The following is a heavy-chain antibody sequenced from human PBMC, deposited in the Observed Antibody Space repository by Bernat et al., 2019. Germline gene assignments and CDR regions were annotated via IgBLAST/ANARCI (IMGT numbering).Heavy chain of an antibody. V-gene: IGHV3-15*01. J-gene: IGHJ6*02. D-gene: IGHD3-3*01. CDR2: IKSKTDGGTT. CDR3: TTGTITIFGVVINHYGMDV. Sequence: EVQLVESGGGFVQPGGSLRLSCAASGFTFSNAWMSWVRQAPGKGLEWVGRIKSKTDGGTTDYAAPVKGRFTISRDDSKNTLYLQMNSLKTEDTAVYYCTTGTITIFGVVINHYGMDVWGQGTTVTVSS. CDR1: GFTFSNAW.